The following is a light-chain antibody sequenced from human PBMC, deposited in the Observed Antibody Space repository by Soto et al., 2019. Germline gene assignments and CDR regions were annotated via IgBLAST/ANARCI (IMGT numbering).Light chain of an antibody. Sequence: EIVLTQSPATLSVSPGERVTLSCRASQSVDINLAWYQQKPGQAPRLLIYGASTRVTDMSGTFSGRGSGTEFTLTISNVRPEDFAVDYCQQYRCWPRPFGQGTKVEIK. J-gene: IGKJ1*01. V-gene: IGKV3-15*01. CDR2: GAS. CDR3: QQYRCWPRP. CDR1: QSVDIN.